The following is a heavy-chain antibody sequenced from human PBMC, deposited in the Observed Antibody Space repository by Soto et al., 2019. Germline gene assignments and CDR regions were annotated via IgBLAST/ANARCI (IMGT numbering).Heavy chain of an antibody. CDR2: ITYSSDTV. Sequence: EVQLVESGGGLVQPGGSLRLSCVASGFSFSNYNMNWVRQAPGKGLEWVSYITYSSDTVHYADSVRGRFTISRDNAESSLYLQMNSMRDEDTAVYFCARDFGHGYYLDYWGRGTLVTVSS. CDR1: GFSFSNYN. J-gene: IGHJ4*02. CDR3: ARDFGHGYYLDY. V-gene: IGHV3-48*02. D-gene: IGHD3-3*01.